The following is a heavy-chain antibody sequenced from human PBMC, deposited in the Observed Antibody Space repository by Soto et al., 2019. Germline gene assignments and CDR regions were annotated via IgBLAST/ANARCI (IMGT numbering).Heavy chain of an antibody. J-gene: IGHJ5*02. CDR1: GFTFSSYA. V-gene: IGHV3-64*04. CDR2: ISGSGGST. D-gene: IGHD3-10*01. CDR3: AKAPVLLWFGESINGNWFDP. Sequence: GSLRLSCSASGFTFSSYAMHWVRQVPGKGLEYVSAISGSGGSTYYADSVKGRFTISRDNSKNTLYLQMNSLRAEDTAVYYCAKAPVLLWFGESINGNWFDPWGQGTLVTVSS.